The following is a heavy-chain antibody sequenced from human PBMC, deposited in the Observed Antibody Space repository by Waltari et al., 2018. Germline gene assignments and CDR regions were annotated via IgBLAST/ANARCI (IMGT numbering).Heavy chain of an antibody. D-gene: IGHD2-21*02. Sequence: QVQLQESGPGLVKPSETLSLTCTVSGGSIRSYYWIWIRQPPGKGLGWIGYIYYSGSTNYNPSLKSRVTISVDTSKNQFSLKLSSVTAADTAVYYCARGPYCGGDCYPRGYYYYGMDVWGQGTTVTVSS. CDR2: IYYSGST. CDR3: ARGPYCGGDCYPRGYYYYGMDV. V-gene: IGHV4-59*01. CDR1: GGSIRSYY. J-gene: IGHJ6*02.